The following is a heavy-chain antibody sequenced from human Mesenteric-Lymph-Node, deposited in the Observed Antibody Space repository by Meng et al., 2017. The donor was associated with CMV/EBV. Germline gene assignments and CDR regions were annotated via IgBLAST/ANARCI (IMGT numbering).Heavy chain of an antibody. V-gene: IGHV1-8*01. D-gene: IGHD1-1*01. CDR2: MNPNSGNT. J-gene: IGHJ6*02. CDR3: ARDDDWNLSRDMEYYYGMDV. CDR1: GYTFTSYD. Sequence: ASVKVSCKASGYTFTSYDINWVRQATGQGLEWMGWMNPNSGNTGYAQKFQGRVTMTRNTSISTAYMELSSLRSEDTAVYYCARDDDWNLSRDMEYYYGMDVWGQGTTVTVSS.